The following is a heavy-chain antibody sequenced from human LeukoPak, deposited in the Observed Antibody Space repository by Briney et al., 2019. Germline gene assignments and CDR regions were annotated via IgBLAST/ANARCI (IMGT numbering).Heavy chain of an antibody. CDR1: GFTFSSYS. CDR2: ISSSSSYI. J-gene: IGHJ5*02. V-gene: IGHV3-21*01. D-gene: IGHD2-8*01. Sequence: GGSLRLSCAASGFTFSSYSMNWVRQAPGTGLEWVSSISSSSSYIYYADSVKGRFTISRDNAKNSLYLQMNSLRAEDTAVYYCARDCTNGVCYNWFDPWGQGTRVTVSS. CDR3: ARDCTNGVCYNWFDP.